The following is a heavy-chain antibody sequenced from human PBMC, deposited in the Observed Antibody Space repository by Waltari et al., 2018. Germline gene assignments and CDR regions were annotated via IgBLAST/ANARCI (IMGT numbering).Heavy chain of an antibody. D-gene: IGHD6-19*01. Sequence: EVQLVESGGGLVQPGRSLRLSCAASGFTFDDYAMHWVRQAPGKGLEWFSGISWNSGSIGYADAVKGRFTISRDNAKNSLYLQMNSLRAEDMALYYCAKEGERSSGWYWAFFDYWGQGTLVTVSS. CDR2: ISWNSGSI. CDR1: GFTFDDYA. CDR3: AKEGERSSGWYWAFFDY. J-gene: IGHJ4*02. V-gene: IGHV3-9*03.